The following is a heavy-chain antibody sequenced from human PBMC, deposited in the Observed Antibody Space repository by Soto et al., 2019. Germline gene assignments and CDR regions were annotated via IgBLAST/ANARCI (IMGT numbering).Heavy chain of an antibody. D-gene: IGHD3-22*01. J-gene: IGHJ4*02. CDR1: GDSFNTFA. V-gene: IGHV1-69*06. CDR3: ARPYYDSSGYYLWYFDY. CDR2: ITPNFDTP. Sequence: QVQLVQSGAEVKKPGSSVKLSCKASGDSFNTFAVTWVRQAPGQGLEWMGGITPNFDTPNYAQKVQGRVTIIADKCTSTLYMELTSLRSDDTAVNYCARPYYDSSGYYLWYFDYWGQGTLVTVSS.